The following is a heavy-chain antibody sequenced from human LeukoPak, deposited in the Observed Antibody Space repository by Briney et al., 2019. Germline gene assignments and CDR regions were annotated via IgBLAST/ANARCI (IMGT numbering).Heavy chain of an antibody. V-gene: IGHV3-23*01. CDR1: GFTFSSYA. Sequence: GVSLRLSCAASGFTFSSYAMSWVRQDPGKGLEWVSAISGSGGSTYYADSVKGRFTISRDNSKNTLYLQMNSLRAEDTAVYYCAKVNTRSIAVAGKGWFDAWGQGTLVTVSS. J-gene: IGHJ5*02. D-gene: IGHD6-19*01. CDR3: AKVNTRSIAVAGKGWFDA. CDR2: ISGSGGST.